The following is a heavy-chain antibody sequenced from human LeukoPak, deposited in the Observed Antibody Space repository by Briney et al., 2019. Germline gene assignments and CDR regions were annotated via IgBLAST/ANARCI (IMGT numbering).Heavy chain of an antibody. CDR3: ANVIVVVPAATPH. CDR1: GFTFSSYA. CDR2: ISGSGGST. J-gene: IGHJ4*02. D-gene: IGHD2-2*01. Sequence: GGSLRLSCAASGFTFSSYAMSWVRQAPGKGLEWVSAISGSGGSTYYADSVKGRFTISRDNSKNTLYLQMNSLRAEDTAVYYCANVIVVVPAATPHWGQGTLVTVSS. V-gene: IGHV3-23*01.